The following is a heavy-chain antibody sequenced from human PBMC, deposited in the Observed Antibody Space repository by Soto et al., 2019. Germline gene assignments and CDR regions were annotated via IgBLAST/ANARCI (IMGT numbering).Heavy chain of an antibody. V-gene: IGHV3-15*07. D-gene: IGHD2-15*01. J-gene: IGHJ4*01. CDR1: GFPFSNAW. CDR3: TTDSYSSMVVVRFAY. Sequence: GGSLRLSCAGSGFPFSNAWINWVRHVPGKGLEWVGRIKSRALGGTTDFAAPVRGRFAITRDDSRNVAYMQMNSLHTEDTAVFYCTTDSYSSMVVVRFAYRGHGSLVPVSS. CDR2: IKSRALGGTT.